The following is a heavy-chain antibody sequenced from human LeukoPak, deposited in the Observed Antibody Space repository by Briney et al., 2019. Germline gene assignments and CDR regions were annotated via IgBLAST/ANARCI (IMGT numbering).Heavy chain of an antibody. CDR2: IYSGGST. J-gene: IGHJ6*02. D-gene: IGHD3-9*01. CDR3: ARDARILTGYYHPIYYYYGMDV. Sequence: GGSLRLSCAASGFTVSSNYMSWVRQAPGKGLEWVSVIYSGGSTYYADSVKGRFTISRDNSKNTLYLQMNSLRAEDTAVYYCARDARILTGYYHPIYYYYGMDVWGQGTTVTVSS. CDR1: GFTVSSNY. V-gene: IGHV3-66*01.